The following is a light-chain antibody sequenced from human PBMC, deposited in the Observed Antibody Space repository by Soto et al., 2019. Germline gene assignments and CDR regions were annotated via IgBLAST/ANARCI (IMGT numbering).Light chain of an antibody. Sequence: QSVLTQPPSVSAAPGQKVTISCSGSSSNIGSNYVSWYQQLPGTAPKLLIYDNGKRPSGIPDRFSGSQSGTSATLGITGLQTGDEADYYCGTWDNSLSAVFGGGTMVTVL. J-gene: IGLJ2*01. V-gene: IGLV1-51*01. CDR1: SSNIGSNY. CDR2: DNG. CDR3: GTWDNSLSAV.